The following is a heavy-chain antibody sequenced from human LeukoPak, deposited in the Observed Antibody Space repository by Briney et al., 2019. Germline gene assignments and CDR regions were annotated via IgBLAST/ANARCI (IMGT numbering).Heavy chain of an antibody. J-gene: IGHJ4*02. CDR1: GFTFXXXX. Sequence: QPGGSLRLSXAASGFTFXXXXXXXXRQXPGXGXXXXXLXSXXGGSTHXXDSVKGXXTXSXXXSXNTLCLQLSSLRTEDTALYYCAIDYDSTGLYFDYWGQGTLVTVSS. D-gene: IGHD3-22*01. V-gene: IGHV3-23*01. CDR3: AIDYDSTGLYFDY. CDR2: XSXXGGST.